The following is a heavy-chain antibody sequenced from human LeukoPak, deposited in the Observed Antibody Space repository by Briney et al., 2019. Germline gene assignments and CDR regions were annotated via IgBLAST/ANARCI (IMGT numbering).Heavy chain of an antibody. CDR1: GYSISSGYY. Sequence: SETLSLTCTVSGYSISSGYYWGWIRQPPGKGLEWIGYIYYSGSTNYNPSLKSRVTISVDTSKNQFSLKLSSVTAADTAVYYCARRRDGYNLAYYFDYWGQGTLVTVSS. V-gene: IGHV4-38-2*02. CDR2: IYYSGST. CDR3: ARRRDGYNLAYYFDY. J-gene: IGHJ4*02. D-gene: IGHD5-24*01.